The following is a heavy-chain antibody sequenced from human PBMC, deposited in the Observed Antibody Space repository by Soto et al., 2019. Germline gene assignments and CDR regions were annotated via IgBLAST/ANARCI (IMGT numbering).Heavy chain of an antibody. D-gene: IGHD3-3*01. CDR3: ARGPSYDFWSGYPLFSGYYGMDV. CDR2: INHSGST. CDR1: GGSFSGYY. V-gene: IGHV4-34*01. Sequence: SETLSLTCAVYGGSFSGYYWSWIRQPPGKGLEWIGEINHSGSTNYNPSLKSRVTISVDTSKNQFSLKLSSVTAADTAVYYCARGPSYDFWSGYPLFSGYYGMDVWGQGTTVTGSS. J-gene: IGHJ6*02.